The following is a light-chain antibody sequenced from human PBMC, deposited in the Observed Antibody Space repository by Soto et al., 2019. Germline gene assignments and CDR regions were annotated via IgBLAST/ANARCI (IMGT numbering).Light chain of an antibody. J-gene: IGKJ5*01. CDR1: QSVGSY. Sequence: EIVLTQSPATLSLSPGERATLSCRASQSVGSYLAWYQQKPGQAPRLLIYDASNRATGIPARFSGSGSGTDLTLTISSLEPEVFAVYYCQQRSNWPPITFGQGTRLEIK. CDR3: QQRSNWPPIT. CDR2: DAS. V-gene: IGKV3-11*01.